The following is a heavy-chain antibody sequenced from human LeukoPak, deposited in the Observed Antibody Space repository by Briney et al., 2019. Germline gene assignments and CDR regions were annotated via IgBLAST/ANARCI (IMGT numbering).Heavy chain of an antibody. V-gene: IGHV4-39*07. CDR3: ARAGYSSGYYGRWFDP. CDR1: GGSISSSSYY. D-gene: IGHD3-22*01. J-gene: IGHJ5*02. Sequence: SETLSLTCTVSGGSISSSSYYWGWIRQPPGKGLEWIGSIYYSGSTYYNPSLKSRVTISIDTSKNQFSLKLSSVTAADTAEYYCARAGYSSGYYGRWFDPWGQGTPVTVSS. CDR2: IYYSGST.